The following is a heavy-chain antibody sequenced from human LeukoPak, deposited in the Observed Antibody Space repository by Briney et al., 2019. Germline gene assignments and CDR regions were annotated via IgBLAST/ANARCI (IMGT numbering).Heavy chain of an antibody. CDR1: GFPFSTYW. Sequence: PGGSLRLSCAASGFPFSTYWMSWVRQAPGKGLEWVSSIDYDGGSGHYADSVKGRFTISRDNSNNTLFLHLNSLRGEDTAVYYCTRISGWYGLSWGQGTLVTVSS. CDR2: IDYDGGSG. J-gene: IGHJ1*01. D-gene: IGHD6-19*01. CDR3: TRISGWYGLS. V-gene: IGHV3-23*01.